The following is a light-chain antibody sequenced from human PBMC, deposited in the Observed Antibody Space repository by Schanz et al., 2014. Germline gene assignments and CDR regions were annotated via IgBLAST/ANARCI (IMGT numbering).Light chain of an antibody. CDR2: DVS. J-gene: IGLJ3*02. Sequence: QSALTQPASVSGSPGQSITISCTATSSDVGRYNLVSWYQQHPGKAPRLMIFDVSKRPSGVPDRFSGSKSGNTASLTVSGLQAEDEADYYCSSYAGSNKEVFGGGTKLTVL. CDR3: SSYAGSNKEV. V-gene: IGLV2-8*01. CDR1: SSDVGRYNL.